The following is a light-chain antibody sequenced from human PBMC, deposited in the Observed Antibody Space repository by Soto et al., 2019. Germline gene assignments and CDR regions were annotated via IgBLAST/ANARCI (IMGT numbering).Light chain of an antibody. Sequence: EIVLTQSPGTLSLSPGERATLSCRASQSVSSGDLAWYQQKPGQAPRLLIYGASSRATGIPDRFSGSGSGTDFTLTISRLEPEDFAVCYCQQYGSSPPFGGGTKVEIK. CDR2: GAS. J-gene: IGKJ4*01. CDR3: QQYGSSPP. V-gene: IGKV3-20*01. CDR1: QSVSSGD.